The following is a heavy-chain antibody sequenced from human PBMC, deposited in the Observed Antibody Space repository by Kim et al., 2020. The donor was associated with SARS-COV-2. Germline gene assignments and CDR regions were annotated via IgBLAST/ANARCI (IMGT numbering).Heavy chain of an antibody. CDR3: ARDGGITGTV. J-gene: IGHJ4*02. D-gene: IGHD1-20*01. CDR2: YN. Sequence: YNDYAVSVKSRITINPDTSKNQFSLQLNSVTPEDTAVYYCARDGGITGTVWGQGTLVTVSS. V-gene: IGHV6-1*01.